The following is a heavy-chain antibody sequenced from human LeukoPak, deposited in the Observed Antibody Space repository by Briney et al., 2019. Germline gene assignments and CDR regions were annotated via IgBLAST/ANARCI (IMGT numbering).Heavy chain of an antibody. CDR2: IYHSGST. CDR1: GYSISSGYY. Sequence: SETLPLTCAVSGYSISSGYYWGWIRQPPGKGLEWIGSIYHSGSTYYNPSLKSRVTISVDTSKNQFSLKLSSVTAADTAVYYCARDPYYDILTGYFEGRDYWGQGTLVTVSS. D-gene: IGHD3-9*01. V-gene: IGHV4-38-2*02. J-gene: IGHJ4*02. CDR3: ARDPYYDILTGYFEGRDY.